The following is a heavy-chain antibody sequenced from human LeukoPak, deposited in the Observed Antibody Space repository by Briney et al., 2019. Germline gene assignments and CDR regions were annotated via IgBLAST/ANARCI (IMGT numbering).Heavy chain of an antibody. CDR3: ARGGYCSGGTCLFDS. Sequence: GASVKVSCKASGYTFTSYYIHWVRQAPGQGLEWMGIINPSGDSTSYAQKFQGRVTMTRDTSTSTVYMELSSLRSEDTAVYYCARGGYCSGGTCLFDSWSQGTLVTVSS. D-gene: IGHD2-15*01. J-gene: IGHJ4*02. CDR2: INPSGDST. V-gene: IGHV1-46*01. CDR1: GYTFTSYY.